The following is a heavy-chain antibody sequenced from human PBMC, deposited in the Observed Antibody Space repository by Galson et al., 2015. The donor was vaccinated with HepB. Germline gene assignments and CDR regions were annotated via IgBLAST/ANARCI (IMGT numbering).Heavy chain of an antibody. CDR1: GFTFKSHA. CDR2: IRGDGGTT. V-gene: IGHV3-64*01. J-gene: IGHJ4*02. CDR3: GRELYKSGPQPLDS. D-gene: IGHD1-14*01. Sequence: SLRLSCAVSGFTFKSHAMHWVRQAPGKGLEYVSGIRGDGGTTYYANSVKDRFTISRDNSKNMMYLQMGSLRLEDMAVYYCGRELYKSGPQPLDSWGQGTLVIVSS.